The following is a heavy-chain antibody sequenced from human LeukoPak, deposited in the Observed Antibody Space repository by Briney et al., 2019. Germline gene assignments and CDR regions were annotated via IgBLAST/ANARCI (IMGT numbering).Heavy chain of an antibody. CDR3: ARESDSSGYYYFDY. Sequence: SVKVSCKASGYTFTSYGISWVRQAPGQGLEWMGGIIPIFGTANYAQKFQGRVTITADESTSTAYMELSSLRSEDTAVYYCARESDSSGYYYFDYWGQGTLVTVSS. CDR2: IIPIFGTA. J-gene: IGHJ4*02. V-gene: IGHV1-69*13. D-gene: IGHD3-22*01. CDR1: GYTFTSYG.